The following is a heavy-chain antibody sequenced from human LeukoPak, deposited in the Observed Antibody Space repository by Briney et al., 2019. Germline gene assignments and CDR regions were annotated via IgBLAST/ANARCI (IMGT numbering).Heavy chain of an antibody. CDR2: ISSSSSNI. D-gene: IGHD6-6*01. V-gene: IGHV3-48*04. CDR3: ARGGAARPDY. J-gene: IGHJ4*02. Sequence: GGSLRLSCAASGFTFRNYGMNWVRQAPGKGLEWVSYISSSSSNIAYADSVKGRFTISRDNVKNLLYLQINSLRVEDSSVYYCARGGAARPDYWGQGTLVTVSS. CDR1: GFTFRNYG.